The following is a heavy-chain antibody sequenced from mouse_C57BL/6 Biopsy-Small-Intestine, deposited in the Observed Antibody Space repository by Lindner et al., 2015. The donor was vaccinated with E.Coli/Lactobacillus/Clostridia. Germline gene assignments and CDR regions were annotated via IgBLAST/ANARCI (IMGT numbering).Heavy chain of an antibody. V-gene: IGHV1-80*01. CDR2: IYPGDGDT. CDR3: ARGEGGDFDY. CDR1: GYAFSNYW. Sequence: VQLQESGAELVKPGASVKISCKASGYAFSNYWMNWVKQRPGKGLEWIGQIYPGDGDTNYNGKFKGKATLTADKSSSTAYMQFSSLTSEDSAVYFCARGEGGDFDYWGQGTTLTVSS. J-gene: IGHJ2*01.